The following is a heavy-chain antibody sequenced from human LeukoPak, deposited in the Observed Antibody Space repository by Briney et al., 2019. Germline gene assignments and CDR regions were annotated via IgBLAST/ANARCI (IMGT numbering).Heavy chain of an antibody. CDR2: IRYDGSNK. CDR1: GFTFSSYG. Sequence: SGGSLRLSCAASGFTFSSYGMHWVRQAPGKGLEWVAFIRYDGSNKYYADSVKGRFTISRDNSKNTLYLQTNSLRAEDTAVYYCAKDRLSKVVPAATGYFDYWGQGTLVTVSS. V-gene: IGHV3-30*02. J-gene: IGHJ4*02. D-gene: IGHD2-2*01. CDR3: AKDRLSKVVPAATGYFDY.